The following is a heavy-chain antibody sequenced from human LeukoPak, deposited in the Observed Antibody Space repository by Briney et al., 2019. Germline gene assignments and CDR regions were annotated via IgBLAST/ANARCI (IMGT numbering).Heavy chain of an antibody. D-gene: IGHD1-26*01. CDR1: GGSFSGYY. V-gene: IGHV4-34*01. CDR2: IYHSGST. Sequence: SETLSLTCAVYGGSFSGYYWSWIRRPPGKGLEWIGSIYHSGSTYYNPSLKSRVTISVDTSKNQFSLKLSSVTAADTAVYYCARDPYVGATDYWGQGTLVTVSS. J-gene: IGHJ4*02. CDR3: ARDPYVGATDY.